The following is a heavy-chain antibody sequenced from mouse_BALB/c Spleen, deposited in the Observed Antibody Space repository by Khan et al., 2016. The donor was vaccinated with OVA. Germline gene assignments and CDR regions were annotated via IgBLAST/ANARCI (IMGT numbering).Heavy chain of an antibody. CDR3: ARLGYGTFGY. D-gene: IGHD1-1*01. V-gene: IGHV1-18*01. CDR1: GYTFTDYN. Sequence: EVQLQQSGPELVKPGASVKIPCKASGYTFTDYNMDWVKQSHGKSLEWIGDINPNNGGTIYNQKFKGKATLTVEKSSNTAYMELRSLASEDTAVYYCARLGYGTFGYWGQGTLVTVSA. CDR2: INPNNGGT. J-gene: IGHJ3*01.